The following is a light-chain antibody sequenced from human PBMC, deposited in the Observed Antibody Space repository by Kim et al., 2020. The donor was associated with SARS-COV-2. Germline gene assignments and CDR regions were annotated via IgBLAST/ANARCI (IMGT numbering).Light chain of an antibody. Sequence: SYELTQPPSVSVSPGQTANITCSGHELGDKYASWYQQRPGQSPVLVIYQDSERPSGISERFSGSNSGNTATLSISGTQAMDEAEYYCQAWYSSTAHVFGGGTQLTVL. CDR1: ELGDKY. CDR3: QAWYSSTAHV. V-gene: IGLV3-1*01. CDR2: QDS. J-gene: IGLJ2*01.